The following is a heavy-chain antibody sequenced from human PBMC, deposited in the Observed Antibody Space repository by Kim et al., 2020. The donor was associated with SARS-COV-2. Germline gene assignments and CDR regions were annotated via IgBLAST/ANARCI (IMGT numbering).Heavy chain of an antibody. Sequence: SVQDRFTISRDNSKNTKYLQMSSLRAEDTAVYYCARDRAVYDILTGYFRWGQGTLVTVSS. V-gene: IGHV3-30*15. CDR3: ARDRAVYDILTGYFR. D-gene: IGHD3-9*01. J-gene: IGHJ4*02.